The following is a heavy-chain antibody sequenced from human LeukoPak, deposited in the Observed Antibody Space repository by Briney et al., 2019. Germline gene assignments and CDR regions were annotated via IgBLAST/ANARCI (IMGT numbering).Heavy chain of an antibody. V-gene: IGHV3-53*05. CDR3: AKEGYYDSSGWDAFDI. CDR1: GFTVSSNH. CDR2: IWSDGTT. Sequence: QAGGSLRLSCAASGFTVSSNHMSWVRQAPGKGLEWVSVIWSDGTTYYADSVKGRFTISRDNSKNTLYLQMNSLRAEGTAVYYCAKEGYYDSSGWDAFDIWGQGTMVTVSS. D-gene: IGHD3-22*01. J-gene: IGHJ3*02.